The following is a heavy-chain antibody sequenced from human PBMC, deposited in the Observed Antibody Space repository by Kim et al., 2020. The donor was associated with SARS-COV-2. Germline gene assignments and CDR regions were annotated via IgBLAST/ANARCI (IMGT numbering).Heavy chain of an antibody. CDR2: IYYSGST. Sequence: SETLSLTCTVSGGSISSYYWSWIRQPPGKGLEWIGYIYYSGSTNYNPSLKSRVTISVDTSKNQFSLKLSSVTAADTAVYYCARSRSLWFGELFYFDYWGQGTLVTVSS. V-gene: IGHV4-59*01. CDR1: GGSISSYY. J-gene: IGHJ4*02. CDR3: ARSRSLWFGELFYFDY. D-gene: IGHD3-10*01.